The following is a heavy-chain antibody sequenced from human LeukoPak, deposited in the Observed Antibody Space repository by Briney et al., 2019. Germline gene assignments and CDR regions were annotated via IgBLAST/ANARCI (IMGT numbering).Heavy chain of an antibody. D-gene: IGHD2-21*02. Sequence: PGGSLRLSCAASGFTFSSYWMHWVRQAPGKGLVWVSRINSDGSSTSYADSVKGRFTISRDNAKNTLYLQMNSLRAEDTAVYYCAHLLFSPYCGGDCYAATSDYWGQETLVTVSS. CDR1: GFTFSSYW. CDR3: AHLLFSPYCGGDCYAATSDY. V-gene: IGHV3-74*01. CDR2: INSDGSST. J-gene: IGHJ4*02.